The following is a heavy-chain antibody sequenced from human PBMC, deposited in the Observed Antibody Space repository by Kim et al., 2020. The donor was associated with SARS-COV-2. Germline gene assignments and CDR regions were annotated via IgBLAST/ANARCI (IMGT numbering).Heavy chain of an antibody. CDR1: GFTFSSYA. D-gene: IGHD6-19*01. J-gene: IGHJ4*02. V-gene: IGHV3-30*04. Sequence: GGSLRLSCAASGFTFSSYAMHWVRQAPGKGLEWVAVISYDGSNKYYADSVKGRFTISRDNSKNTLYLQMNSLRAEDTAVYYCARDSIAVAYYFDYWGQGTLVTVSS. CDR2: ISYDGSNK. CDR3: ARDSIAVAYYFDY.